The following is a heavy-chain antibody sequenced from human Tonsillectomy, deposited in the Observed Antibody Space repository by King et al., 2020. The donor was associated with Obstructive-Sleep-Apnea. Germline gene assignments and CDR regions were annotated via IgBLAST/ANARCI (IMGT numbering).Heavy chain of an antibody. J-gene: IGHJ5*02. CDR2: LNTLVGT. V-gene: IGHV4-4*02. CDR3: SRTLRWPNWFDP. D-gene: IGHD4-23*01. Sequence: QLQESGPGLVKPSGTLSLTGAGSCGSISSSHWWTWVRQPPGKGLYWIGELNTLVGTNYIQYLRSRTTNSVDKSKNQFSLRLSSVAAADTAVYYCSRTLRWPNWFDPWGQGTPVTVSS. CDR1: CGSISSSHW.